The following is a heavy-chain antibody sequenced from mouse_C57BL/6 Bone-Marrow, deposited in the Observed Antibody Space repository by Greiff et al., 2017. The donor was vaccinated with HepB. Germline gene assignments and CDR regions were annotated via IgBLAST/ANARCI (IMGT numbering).Heavy chain of an antibody. J-gene: IGHJ2*01. Sequence: EVMLVESGGDLVKPGGSLKLSCAASGFTFSSYGMSWVRQTPDKRLEWVATISSGGSYTYYPDSVKGRFTISRDNAKNTLYLQMSSLKSEDTAMYYCARRDYGNRAGDYFDYWGQGTTLTVSS. CDR1: GFTFSSYG. CDR2: ISSGGSYT. CDR3: ARRDYGNRAGDYFDY. D-gene: IGHD2-1*01. V-gene: IGHV5-6*02.